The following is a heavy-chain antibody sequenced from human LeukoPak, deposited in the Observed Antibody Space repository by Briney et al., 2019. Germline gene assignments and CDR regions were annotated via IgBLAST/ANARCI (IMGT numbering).Heavy chain of an antibody. CDR3: ARYSNSGGDY. CDR2: INFNNGGT. CDR1: GYTFTGYY. D-gene: IGHD7-27*01. V-gene: IGHV1-2*02. Sequence: ASVKVSCKASGYTFTGYYMHWVRQAPGQGLEWMGWINFNNGGTNQVQKFQGRVTMTRDTSNTTVYMEMSSLIFDDTAVYYCARYSNSGGDYWGQGTLVTVSS. J-gene: IGHJ4*02.